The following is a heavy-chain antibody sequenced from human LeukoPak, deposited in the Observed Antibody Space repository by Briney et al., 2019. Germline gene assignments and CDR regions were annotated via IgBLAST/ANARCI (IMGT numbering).Heavy chain of an antibody. CDR1: GYTFTSYD. CDR3: GRSYSSSHPDWFDP. D-gene: IGHD6-6*01. J-gene: IGHJ5*02. V-gene: IGHV1-18*01. CDR2: ISGYNGNP. Sequence: ASVKVSCKASGYTFTSYDISWVRQAPGQGLEWMGWISGYNGNPNYAQKLQGRVTMTTDTSTSTAYMELRSLRADDTAVYYCGRSYSSSHPDWFDPWGQGTLVTVSS.